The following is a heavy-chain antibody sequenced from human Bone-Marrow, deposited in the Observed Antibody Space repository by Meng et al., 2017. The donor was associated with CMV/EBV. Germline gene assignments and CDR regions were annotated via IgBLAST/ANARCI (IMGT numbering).Heavy chain of an antibody. J-gene: IGHJ6*02. Sequence: GGSLRLSCAASGFTFSSYSMNWVRQAPGKGLEWVSSISSSRSYIYYADSVKGRFSISRDNAKNSRYLQMNSLRAEDTAVYYCAREGEAYSSSSEEKPVTGMDVWGQGTTVTVSS. CDR1: GFTFSSYS. CDR2: ISSSRSYI. CDR3: AREGEAYSSSSEEKPVTGMDV. V-gene: IGHV3-21*01. D-gene: IGHD6-6*01.